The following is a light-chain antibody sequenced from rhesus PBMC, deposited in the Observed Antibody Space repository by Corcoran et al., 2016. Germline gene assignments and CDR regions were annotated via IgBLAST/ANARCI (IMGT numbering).Light chain of an antibody. Sequence: DIQLTQSPSSLSASVGDRVTITCRASENINNYLHWYQQKPGKAPNLLVYQASTLQSGVPSRFSGSGSGTDFTLTISSLQPEDFTTYYCLHSIGTPFTFGPGTKLDIK. V-gene: IGKV1-74*01. CDR3: LHSIGTPFT. J-gene: IGKJ3*01. CDR2: QAS. CDR1: ENINNY.